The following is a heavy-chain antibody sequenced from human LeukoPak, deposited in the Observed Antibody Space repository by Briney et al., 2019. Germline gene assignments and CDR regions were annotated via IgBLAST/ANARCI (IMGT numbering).Heavy chain of an antibody. J-gene: IGHJ4*02. D-gene: IGHD3-10*01. CDR2: IYYSGST. CDR3: ARQGNVLLWFGEPSRYYFDY. CDR1: GGSISSSSYY. V-gene: IGHV4-39*01. Sequence: PSETLSLTCTVSGGSISSSSYYWGWIRQPPGKGLEWIGSIYYSGSTYYNPSLKSRVTISVDTSKNQFSLKLSSVTAADTAVYYCARQGNVLLWFGEPSRYYFDYWGQGTLVTVSS.